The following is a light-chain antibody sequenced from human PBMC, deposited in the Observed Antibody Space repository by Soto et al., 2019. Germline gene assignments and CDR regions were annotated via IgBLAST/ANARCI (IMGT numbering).Light chain of an antibody. Sequence: TPLTPSPSSLSASVGDRVTITCRASQNITIYLAWYQQKPGEAPKLLIYAASTLYGGVPSRFSGSGSGTEFTLTISSLQPDDFATYYCQESYSPPRTFGQGTKVDIK. CDR1: QNITIY. J-gene: IGKJ1*01. V-gene: IGKV1-39*01. CDR3: QESYSPPRT. CDR2: AAS.